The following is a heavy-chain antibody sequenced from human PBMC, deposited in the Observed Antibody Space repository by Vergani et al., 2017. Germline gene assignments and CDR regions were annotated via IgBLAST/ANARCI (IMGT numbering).Heavy chain of an antibody. CDR2: IRTKTYNYAT. Sequence: EVQLVESGRGLVQPGGSLKLSCAASGFTFSDSAMHWVRQASGKGLEWLGRIRTKTYNYATTYAASLKGRFTISRDDSKNMVCLQMNSLRTDDTAVYYCSTSGFHDKSDYYILDHWGQGTLVTVSS. CDR1: GFTFSDSA. D-gene: IGHD3-22*01. J-gene: IGHJ4*02. CDR3: STSGFHDKSDYYILDH. V-gene: IGHV3-73*01.